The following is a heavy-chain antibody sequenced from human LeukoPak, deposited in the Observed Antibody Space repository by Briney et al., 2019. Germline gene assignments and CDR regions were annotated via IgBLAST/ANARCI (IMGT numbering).Heavy chain of an antibody. J-gene: IGHJ5*02. Sequence: SETLSLTCAVYGGSFSGYYWSWIRQPPGKGLEWIGYIYYSGSTNYNPSLKSRVTISVDTSKNQFSLKLSSVTAADTAVYYCARAYDFWSGYFVDPWGQGTLVTVSS. V-gene: IGHV4-59*01. CDR3: ARAYDFWSGYFVDP. D-gene: IGHD3-3*01. CDR1: GGSFSGYY. CDR2: IYYSGST.